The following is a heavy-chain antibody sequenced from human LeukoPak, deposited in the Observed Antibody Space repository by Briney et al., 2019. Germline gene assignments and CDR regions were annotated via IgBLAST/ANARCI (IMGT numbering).Heavy chain of an antibody. V-gene: IGHV3-53*01. CDR3: ARGGGYDSPLDY. J-gene: IGHJ4*02. D-gene: IGHD5-12*01. Sequence: TGGSLRLSGAASGFTVSSKYMSWVRQAPGKGLEWVSVIYSGGNTYYADSVKGRFTISRDNSKNTLYLHMNSLRADDTAVYYCARGGGYDSPLDYWGQGTLVTVSS. CDR2: IYSGGNT. CDR1: GFTVSSKY.